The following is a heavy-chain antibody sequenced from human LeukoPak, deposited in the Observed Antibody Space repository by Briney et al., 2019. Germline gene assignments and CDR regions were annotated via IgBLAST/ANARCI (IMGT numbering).Heavy chain of an antibody. J-gene: IGHJ4*02. Sequence: PSETLSLTCTVSGGSISSSSYYWGWIRQPPGKGLEWIGSIYYSGSTYYNPSLKSRVTISVDTSKNQFSLKLSSVTAADTAVYYCARRKTYYYDSSGYAFDYWGQGTLVTVSS. V-gene: IGHV4-39*01. CDR2: IYYSGST. CDR1: GGSISSSSYY. D-gene: IGHD3-22*01. CDR3: ARRKTYYYDSSGYAFDY.